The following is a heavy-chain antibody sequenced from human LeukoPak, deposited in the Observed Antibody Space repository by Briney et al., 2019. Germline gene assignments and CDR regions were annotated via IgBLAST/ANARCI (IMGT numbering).Heavy chain of an antibody. CDR3: AKDYNNRFDY. CDR1: GFSFSGYG. V-gene: IGHV3-30*02. CDR2: IRYDGSTK. D-gene: IGHD1-14*01. J-gene: IGHJ4*02. Sequence: GGSLRLSCAASGFSFSGYGMHWVRQAPGKGLEWVTFIRYDGSTKSYADSVKGRFTIARDNSKNTLYLQMNSLRAEDTAVYFCAKDYNNRFDYWGQGALVTVSS.